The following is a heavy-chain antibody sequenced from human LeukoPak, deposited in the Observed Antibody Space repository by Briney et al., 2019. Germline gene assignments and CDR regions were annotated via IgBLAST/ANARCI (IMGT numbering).Heavy chain of an antibody. CDR2: INGVSNAL. CDR3: AREGDSSSSDLDY. J-gene: IGHJ4*02. D-gene: IGHD6-13*01. Sequence: GGSLRLSCAASGFTFSNYNMNWVRQAPGKGLEWVSYINGVSNALWYPDSLKGRFTISRDNAKNSLYLQMNSLRAEDTAVYYCAREGDSSSSDLDYWGQGTLVTVSS. V-gene: IGHV3-48*04. CDR1: GFTFSNYN.